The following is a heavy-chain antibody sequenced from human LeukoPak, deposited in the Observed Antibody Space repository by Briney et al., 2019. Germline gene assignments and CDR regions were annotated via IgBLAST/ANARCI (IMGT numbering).Heavy chain of an antibody. CDR2: ISAYNGNT. V-gene: IGHV1-18*01. CDR1: GYTFTSYG. J-gene: IGHJ5*02. Sequence: GASVKVSCKASGYTFTSYGISWVRQAPGQGLEWMGWISAYNGNTNYAQKLQGRVTMTRDTSTSTVYMELSSLRSEDTAVYYCARGLQVNWFDPWGQGTLVTVSS. CDR3: ARGLQVNWFDP.